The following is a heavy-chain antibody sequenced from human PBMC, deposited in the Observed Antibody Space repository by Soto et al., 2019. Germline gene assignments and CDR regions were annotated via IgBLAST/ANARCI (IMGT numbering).Heavy chain of an antibody. V-gene: IGHV1-3*01. D-gene: IGHD6-6*01. CDR1: GYTFTSYA. J-gene: IGHJ6*02. Sequence: ASVKVSCKASGYTFTSYAMHWVRQAPGQRLEWMGWINAGNGNTKYSQKFQGRVTITRDTSASTAYMERSSLRSEETAVYYCSRESIQIAARVSGDYYYYGMDVWGQGTTVTVSS. CDR2: INAGNGNT. CDR3: SRESIQIAARVSGDYYYYGMDV.